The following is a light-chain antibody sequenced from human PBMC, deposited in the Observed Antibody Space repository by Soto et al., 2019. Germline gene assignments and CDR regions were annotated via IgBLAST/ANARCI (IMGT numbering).Light chain of an antibody. CDR2: KAS. V-gene: IGKV1-5*03. CDR1: QSISSW. Sequence: DIPMTQSPSTLSASVGDRVTITCRASQSISSWLAWYQQKPGKAPKLLIYKASSLESGVPSRFSGSGSGTEFTLNISSLQPEDFATYHCQQYKSYWTFGQGTKVEIK. CDR3: QQYKSYWT. J-gene: IGKJ1*01.